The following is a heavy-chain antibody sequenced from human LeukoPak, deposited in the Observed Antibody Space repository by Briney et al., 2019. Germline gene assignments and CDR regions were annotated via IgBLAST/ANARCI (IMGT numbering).Heavy chain of an antibody. CDR3: AAQKRGNYRPYYFDD. V-gene: IGHV3-30*04. CDR1: GFTFSTYA. Sequence: GGSLRLSCAASGFTFSTYAMHWVRQAPGKGLEWVAVISYDGSSKYYADSVKGRFTISRDNSKNTLYLQMNSLRADDTAVYYCAAQKRGNYRPYYFDDWGQGTLVTVSS. D-gene: IGHD3-16*02. CDR2: ISYDGSSK. J-gene: IGHJ4*02.